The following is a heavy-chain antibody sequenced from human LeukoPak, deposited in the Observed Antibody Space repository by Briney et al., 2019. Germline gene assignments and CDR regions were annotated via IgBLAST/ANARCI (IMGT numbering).Heavy chain of an antibody. CDR1: GGSISSSSYY. V-gene: IGHV4-39*01. CDR2: IYYSGST. D-gene: IGHD3-3*01. CDR3: ARRPGYDFWSGPNDAFDI. J-gene: IGHJ3*02. Sequence: SETLSLTCTVSGGSISSSSYYWGWIRQPPGKGLEWIGSIYYSGSTYYNPSLKSRVTISVDTSKNQFSLKLSSVTAADTAVYYCARRPGYDFWSGPNDAFDIWGQGTMVTVSS.